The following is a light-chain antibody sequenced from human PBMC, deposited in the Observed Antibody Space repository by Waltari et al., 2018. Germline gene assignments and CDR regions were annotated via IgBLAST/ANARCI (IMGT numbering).Light chain of an antibody. V-gene: IGKV3-11*01. CDR3: QQRSNWYT. J-gene: IGKJ2*01. CDR1: QSVTTF. CDR2: DAS. Sequence: EVVLTQSPATLSLSPGEPATLSCRASQSVTTFLAWYQQRPGQAPRLLIYDASNRATGIPPRFSGSGFGTDFTLTISGLEPEDFAVYYCQQRSNWYTFGQGTKLEIK.